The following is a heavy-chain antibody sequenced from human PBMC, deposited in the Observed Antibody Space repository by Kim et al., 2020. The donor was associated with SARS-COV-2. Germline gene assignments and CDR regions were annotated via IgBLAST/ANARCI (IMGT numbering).Heavy chain of an antibody. D-gene: IGHD6-13*01. Sequence: ASVKVSCKASGYIFTTYYISWVRRAPGQGLEWMGWISPHNGYTSYAQKFQGRVTMTTDTSTSTAYMELMSLRSDDTAVYHCARGIAAAALVGDYYYHGMDAWGQGTTVTVSS. CDR3: ARGIAAAALVGDYYYHGMDA. CDR2: ISPHNGYT. V-gene: IGHV1-18*01. CDR1: GYIFTTYY. J-gene: IGHJ6*02.